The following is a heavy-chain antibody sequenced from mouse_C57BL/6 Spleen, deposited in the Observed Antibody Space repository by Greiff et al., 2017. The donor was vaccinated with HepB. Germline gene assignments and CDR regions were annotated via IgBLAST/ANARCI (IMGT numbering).Heavy chain of an antibody. Sequence: QVQLQQSGPELVKPGASVKISCKASGYSFTSYYIHWVKQRPGQGLEWIGWIYPGSGNTKYNEKFKGKATLTADTSSSTAYMQLSSLTSEDSAVYYCARAGYGIYFDYWGQGTTLTVSS. D-gene: IGHD2-10*02. CDR3: ARAGYGIYFDY. J-gene: IGHJ2*01. V-gene: IGHV1-66*01. CDR2: IYPGSGNT. CDR1: GYSFTSYY.